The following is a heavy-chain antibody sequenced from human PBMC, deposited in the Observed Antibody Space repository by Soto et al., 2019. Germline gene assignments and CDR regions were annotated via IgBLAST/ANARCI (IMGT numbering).Heavy chain of an antibody. J-gene: IGHJ6*03. CDR2: IYYSGST. CDR1: GGSISSGGYY. D-gene: IGHD2-15*01. V-gene: IGHV4-31*03. Sequence: SETLSLTCTVSGGSISSGGYYWSWIRQHPGKGLERIGYIYYSGSTYYIPSLKSRVTISVDTSKNQFSLKLSSVTAADTAVYYCARTVGYCSGGSCYYYYMDVWGKGTTVTVSS. CDR3: ARTVGYCSGGSCYYYYMDV.